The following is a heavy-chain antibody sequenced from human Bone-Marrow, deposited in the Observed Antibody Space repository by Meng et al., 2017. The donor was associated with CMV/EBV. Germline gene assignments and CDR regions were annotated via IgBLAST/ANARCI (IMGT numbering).Heavy chain of an antibody. CDR3: APRRSRWFDP. J-gene: IGHJ5*02. Sequence: GSLRLSCAVSGGSISSSNWWSWVRQPPGQGLEWIGEIYHSGSTNYNPSLKSRVTISVDKSKNQFSLKLSSVTAADTAVYYCAPRRSRWFDPWGQGTLVTVSS. D-gene: IGHD3-10*01. CDR2: IYHSGST. CDR1: GGSISSSNW. V-gene: IGHV4-4*02.